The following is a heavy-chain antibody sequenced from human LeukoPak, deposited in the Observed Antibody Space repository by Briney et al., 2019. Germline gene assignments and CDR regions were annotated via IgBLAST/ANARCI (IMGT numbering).Heavy chain of an antibody. CDR2: INWNGGST. V-gene: IGHV3-20*04. Sequence: GGSLRLSCAASGFTFDDYGMSWVRQAPGKGLEWVSGINWNGGSTGYADSVKGRFTISRDSAKHSLYLQMNSLRAEDTALYYCARVLTYGDYRYYFDYWGQGALVTVSS. D-gene: IGHD4-17*01. J-gene: IGHJ4*02. CDR1: GFTFDDYG. CDR3: ARVLTYGDYRYYFDY.